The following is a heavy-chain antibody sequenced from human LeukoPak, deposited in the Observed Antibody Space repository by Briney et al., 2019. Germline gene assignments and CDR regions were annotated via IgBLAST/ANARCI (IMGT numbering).Heavy chain of an antibody. CDR1: GYNLTNYG. Sequence: ASVKGSCSSCGYNLTNYGIYWVRQAPGQGLDWMGWINTYNGETDYAQNVQGRVTMTTDPSTSTAYLDLRSLTSEDTAVYYCARGRLGVRGYEDYLDYWGQGTRVTVSS. D-gene: IGHD2-15*01. J-gene: IGHJ4*02. CDR3: ARGRLGVRGYEDYLDY. V-gene: IGHV1-18*01. CDR2: INTYNGET.